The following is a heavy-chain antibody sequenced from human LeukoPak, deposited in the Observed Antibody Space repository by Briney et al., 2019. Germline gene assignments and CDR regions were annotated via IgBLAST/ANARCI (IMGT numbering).Heavy chain of an antibody. D-gene: IGHD3-22*01. CDR3: ARIPIVVITSGGY. Sequence: GGSLRLSCAASGFTVSSNYMSWVRQAPGKGLDWVSVIYSDGSTYYADSVKGRFTISRDNSKNTLYLQMNSLRAEDTAVYYCARIPIVVITSGGYWGQGTLVTVSS. V-gene: IGHV3-53*01. CDR2: IYSDGST. CDR1: GFTVSSNY. J-gene: IGHJ4*02.